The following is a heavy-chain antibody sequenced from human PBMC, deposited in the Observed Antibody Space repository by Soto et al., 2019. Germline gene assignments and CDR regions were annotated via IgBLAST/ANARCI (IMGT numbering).Heavy chain of an antibody. D-gene: IGHD3-10*01. CDR1: GGSISSSNYY. J-gene: IGHJ6*02. CDR2: IYYGGST. Sequence: SETLSLTCTVSGGSISSSNYYWDWIRQPPGKGLEWIGNIYYGGSTYYNPSLRSRVTMSVDTSKNQFSLNLNSVTAADTAVYYCATSGDRYYFSDMAVWGQGTTVTVSS. CDR3: ATSGDRYYFSDMAV. V-gene: IGHV4-39*01.